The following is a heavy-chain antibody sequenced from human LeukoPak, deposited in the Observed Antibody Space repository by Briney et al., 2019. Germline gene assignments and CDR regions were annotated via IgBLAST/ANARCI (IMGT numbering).Heavy chain of an antibody. D-gene: IGHD6-6*01. CDR1: GGSFSGYY. V-gene: IGHV4-34*01. J-gene: IGHJ5*02. CDR3: ARVAARPLFWFDP. CDR2: INHSGST. Sequence: PSETLSLTCAVYGGSFSGYYWSWIRQPPGKGLEWIGEINHSGSTNYNPSLKSRVTISVDTSKNQFSLKLSSVTAADTAVYYCARVAARPLFWFDPWGQGTLVTASS.